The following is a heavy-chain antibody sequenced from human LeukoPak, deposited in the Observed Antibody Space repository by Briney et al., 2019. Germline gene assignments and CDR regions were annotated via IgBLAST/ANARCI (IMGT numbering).Heavy chain of an antibody. D-gene: IGHD5-12*01. CDR1: GGSISSGDYY. CDR2: IHYSGST. CDR3: ARASSSGYDIIDY. V-gene: IGHV4-30-4*01. J-gene: IGHJ4*02. Sequence: SETLSLTCTVSGGSISSGDYYWSWIRQPPGKGLEWIGYIHYSGSTYYNPSLKSRVTISVDTSKNQFSLKLSSVTAADTAVYYCARASSSGYDIIDYWGQGTLVTVSS.